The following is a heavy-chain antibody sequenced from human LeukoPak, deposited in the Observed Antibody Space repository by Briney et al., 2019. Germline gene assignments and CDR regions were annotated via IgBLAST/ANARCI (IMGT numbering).Heavy chain of an antibody. CDR1: GFTFTSAW. J-gene: IGHJ4*02. Sequence: PGGSLRLSCAASGFTFTSAWMSWVRQPPGKGLEWVGRVKSKADGETTDYAAPVKNRFITSRDDSKNMQYLQMNSLKTEDTAVYFCTADWPGDSYPIDYWGQGILVAVSS. D-gene: IGHD2-21*02. CDR2: VKSKADGETT. CDR3: TADWPGDSYPIDY. V-gene: IGHV3-15*01.